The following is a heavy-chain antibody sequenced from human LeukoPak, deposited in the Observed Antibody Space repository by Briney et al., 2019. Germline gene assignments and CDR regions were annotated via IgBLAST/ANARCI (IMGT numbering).Heavy chain of an antibody. J-gene: IGHJ4*02. Sequence: PGGSLRLSCAASGFTFSSYSMNWVRQAPGKGLEWVSYISSSSSTIYYADSVKGRFTISRDNAKNSLYLQMNSLRAEDTAVYYCARVRIQVGYYYGSGSHIAFDYWGQGTLVTVSS. CDR2: ISSSSSTI. V-gene: IGHV3-48*01. CDR1: GFTFSSYS. D-gene: IGHD3-10*01. CDR3: ARVRIQVGYYYGSGSHIAFDY.